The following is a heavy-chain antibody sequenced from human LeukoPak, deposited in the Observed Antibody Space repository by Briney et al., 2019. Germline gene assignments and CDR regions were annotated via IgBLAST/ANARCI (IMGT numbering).Heavy chain of an antibody. CDR3: ARFAVHRRITVAGQFGLDY. V-gene: IGHV1-69*13. J-gene: IGHJ4*02. CDR1: GYTFTGYY. D-gene: IGHD6-19*01. Sequence: SVKVSCKASGYTFTGYYMHWVRQAPGQGLEWMGGIIPIFGTANYAQKFQGRVTITADESTSTAYMELSSLRSEGTAVYYCARFAVHRRITVAGQFGLDYWGQGTLVSVSS. CDR2: IIPIFGTA.